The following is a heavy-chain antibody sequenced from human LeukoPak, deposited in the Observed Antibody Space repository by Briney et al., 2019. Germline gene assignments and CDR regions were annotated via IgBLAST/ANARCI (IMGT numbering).Heavy chain of an antibody. Sequence: PGGSLRLSCAASGLTLSSYAMSWVRQAPGKGLEWVSAISGSGGSTYYADSVKGRFTISRDNSKNTLYLQMNSLRAEDTAVYYCTKGHYYDPDNWFDPWGQGTLVTVSS. V-gene: IGHV3-23*01. CDR3: TKGHYYDPDNWFDP. CDR1: GLTLSSYA. CDR2: ISGSGGST. D-gene: IGHD3-22*01. J-gene: IGHJ5*02.